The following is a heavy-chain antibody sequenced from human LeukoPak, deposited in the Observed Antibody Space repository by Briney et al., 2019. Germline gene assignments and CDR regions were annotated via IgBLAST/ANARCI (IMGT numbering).Heavy chain of an antibody. CDR2: IYYSGST. Sequence: SETLSLTCTVSGGSISSSSYYWGWIRQPPGKGLEWIGSIYYSGSTYYNPSLKSRVTISVDTSKNQFSLKLSSVTAADTAVYYCARHESYYYDSSGWFDPWGQGTLVTVSS. J-gene: IGHJ5*02. CDR1: GGSISSSSYY. D-gene: IGHD3-22*01. V-gene: IGHV4-39*01. CDR3: ARHESYYYDSSGWFDP.